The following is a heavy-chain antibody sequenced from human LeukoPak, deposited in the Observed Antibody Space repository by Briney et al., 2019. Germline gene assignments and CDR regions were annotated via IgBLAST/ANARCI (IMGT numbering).Heavy chain of an antibody. D-gene: IGHD3-22*01. CDR2: INWNGGSR. V-gene: IGHV3-20*04. Sequence: GGSLRLSCAGSGLTFDDYGMSWVRQAPGKGLEWVSGINWNGGSRGYADSVKGRFTISRDNAKNSLYLQMNSLRAEDTALYYCARSRHSYDSSGFPHYWGQGTLVTVSS. CDR1: GLTFDDYG. J-gene: IGHJ4*02. CDR3: ARSRHSYDSSGFPHY.